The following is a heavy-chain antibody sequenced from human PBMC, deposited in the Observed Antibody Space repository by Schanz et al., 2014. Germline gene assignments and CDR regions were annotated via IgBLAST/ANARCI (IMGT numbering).Heavy chain of an antibody. V-gene: IGHV1-69*08. CDR1: GGTFNSYT. CDR2: IIPILGIA. CDR3: ARDRRRYCSTASCLHDNWFDP. D-gene: IGHD2-2*01. J-gene: IGHJ5*02. Sequence: QVQLVQSGAEVKKPGSSMKVSCKASGGTFNSYTISWVRQAPGQGLEWMGRIIPILGIANYAQNFQGRVTITADKSSDTAYMELSSLRSEDTAVYYCARDRRRYCSTASCLHDNWFDPWGQGTLVIVSS.